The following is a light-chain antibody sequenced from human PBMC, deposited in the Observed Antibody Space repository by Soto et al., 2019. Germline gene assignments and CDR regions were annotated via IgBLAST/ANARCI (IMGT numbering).Light chain of an antibody. CDR2: GAS. CDR1: QNISSN. J-gene: IGKJ1*01. CDR3: QQYNNWLWT. Sequence: EIVMTQSPATLSVSPGERATLSCRASQNISSNLAWYQQKPGPAPRVLIDGASTRATGLPARFSGSGSGTEFTLTISRLQSEDFAVYYCQQYNNWLWTFGQGTKVEIK. V-gene: IGKV3-15*01.